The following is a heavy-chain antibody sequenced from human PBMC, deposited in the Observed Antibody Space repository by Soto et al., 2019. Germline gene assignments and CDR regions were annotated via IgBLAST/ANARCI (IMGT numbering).Heavy chain of an antibody. CDR2: INHSGST. D-gene: IGHD5-12*01. V-gene: IGHV4-34*01. CDR1: GGSFSGYY. Sequence: SEPLSLTCAVYGGSFSGYYWSWIRQPPGKGLEWIGEINHSGSTNYNPSLKSRVTISVDTSKNQFSLKLSSVTAADTAVYYCARLNGYISAFDIWGQGTMVTVSS. CDR3: ARLNGYISAFDI. J-gene: IGHJ3*02.